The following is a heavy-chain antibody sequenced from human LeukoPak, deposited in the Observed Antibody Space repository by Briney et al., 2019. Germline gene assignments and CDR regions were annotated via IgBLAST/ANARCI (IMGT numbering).Heavy chain of an antibody. J-gene: IGHJ6*02. CDR3: ARDFHGMDV. V-gene: IGHV3-21*01. Sequence: PGGSLRLSCAASGFTFSSYSVNWVRQAPGKGLAWVSSISGSGRYVFYADSLKGRFTVSRDNAKDSLYLQTNSLRAEDTAVYYCARDFHGMDVWGQGTTVTVSS. CDR1: GFTFSSYS. CDR2: ISGSGRYV.